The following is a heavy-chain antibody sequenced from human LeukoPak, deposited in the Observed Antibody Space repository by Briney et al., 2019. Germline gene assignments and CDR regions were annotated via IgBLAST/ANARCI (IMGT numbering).Heavy chain of an antibody. J-gene: IGHJ4*02. CDR3: ARLVVVGANAMFDY. V-gene: IGHV4-4*07. CDR1: GGSISSNY. CDR2: IYSSGDS. D-gene: IGHD2-15*01. Sequence: SETLSLTCSVSGGSISSNYWSWIRQPAGMGLEWLGRIYSSGDSYYNPSLRGRVTMSVDKSKTQFSLKLTSVTDAETAVYYCARLVVVGANAMFDYWGQGNLVTVSS.